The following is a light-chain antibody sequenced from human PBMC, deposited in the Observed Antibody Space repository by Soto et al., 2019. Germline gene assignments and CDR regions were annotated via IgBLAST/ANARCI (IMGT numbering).Light chain of an antibody. CDR1: QTISTH. J-gene: IGKJ2*01. CDR3: QQSLTIPYT. CDR2: AAS. V-gene: IGKV1-39*01. Sequence: DIQMTQSPSSLSASVRDRVTITCRASQTISTHLNWYQQKPGKAPKLLIYAASTLQSGVPSRFSVSGSVTDFTLTITSLQPEDFATYYCQQSLTIPYTFGQGTKLEIK.